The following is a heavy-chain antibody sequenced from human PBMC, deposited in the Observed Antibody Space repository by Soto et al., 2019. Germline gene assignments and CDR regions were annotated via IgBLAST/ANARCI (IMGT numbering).Heavy chain of an antibody. J-gene: IGHJ6*02. CDR2: INPNRGGT. CDR1: GYTFTGYY. D-gene: IGHD3-3*01. Sequence: ASVKVSCKASGYTFTGYYMHWVRQAPGQGLEWMGWINPNRGGTNYAQKFQGRVTMTRDTSISTAYMELSRLRSDDTAVYYCARGSEYYDFWSGPDYYGMDVWGQGTTVTVSS. CDR3: ARGSEYYDFWSGPDYYGMDV. V-gene: IGHV1-2*02.